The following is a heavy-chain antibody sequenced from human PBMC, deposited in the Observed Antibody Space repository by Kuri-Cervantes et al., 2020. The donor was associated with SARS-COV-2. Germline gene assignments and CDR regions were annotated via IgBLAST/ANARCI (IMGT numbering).Heavy chain of an antibody. D-gene: IGHD3-10*01. CDR1: GGTFSSYA. CDR3: AREAWFGELLGLFDY. J-gene: IGHJ4*02. Sequence: SVRVSCKASGGTFSSYAISWGRQAPGQGLEWMGRVIPIPGTANYEQKFQGRVTITADKSTSTAYIELGSLRSEDTAVYYCAREAWFGELLGLFDYWGQGTLVTVSS. CDR2: VIPIPGTA. V-gene: IGHV1-69*10.